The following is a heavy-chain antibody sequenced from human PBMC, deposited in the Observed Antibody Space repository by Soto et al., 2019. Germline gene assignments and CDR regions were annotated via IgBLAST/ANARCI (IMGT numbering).Heavy chain of an antibody. CDR1: GGSISSSNW. Sequence: PSETLSLTCAVSGGSISSSNWWSWVRQPPGKGLEWIGEIYHSGSTNYNPSLKSRVTISVDKSKNQFSLKLSSVTAADTAVYYCASKNGSGSDYYFDYWGQGTLVTVSS. D-gene: IGHD3-10*01. CDR3: ASKNGSGSDYYFDY. J-gene: IGHJ4*02. V-gene: IGHV4-4*02. CDR2: IYHSGST.